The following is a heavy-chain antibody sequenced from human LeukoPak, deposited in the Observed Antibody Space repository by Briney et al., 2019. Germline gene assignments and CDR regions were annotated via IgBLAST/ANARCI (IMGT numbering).Heavy chain of an antibody. CDR2: INHSGST. D-gene: IGHD1-26*01. V-gene: IGHV4-34*01. CDR3: ARGRGALYFQH. Sequence: SETLSLTCAVYGGSSSGYYWSWIRQPPGKGLEWIGEINHSGSTNYNPSLKGRVTISVDTSKNQFSLKLSSVTAADTAVYYCARGRGALYFQHWGQGTLVTVSS. J-gene: IGHJ1*01. CDR1: GGSSSGYY.